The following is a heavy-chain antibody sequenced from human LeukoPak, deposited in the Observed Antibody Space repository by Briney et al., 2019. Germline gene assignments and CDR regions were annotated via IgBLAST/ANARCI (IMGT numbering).Heavy chain of an antibody. CDR2: INSDWSRT. CDR3: AKGPLRGVIMGGPDY. D-gene: IGHD3-10*01. Sequence: GGSLRLSCAASGFTFSSYWMHWVRQAPGKGLVWVSRINSDWSRTTYADSVKGRFTISRDNAKNTLYLQMNSLRAEDTALYYCAKGPLRGVIMGGPDYWGQGTLVTVSS. J-gene: IGHJ4*02. V-gene: IGHV3-74*01. CDR1: GFTFSSYW.